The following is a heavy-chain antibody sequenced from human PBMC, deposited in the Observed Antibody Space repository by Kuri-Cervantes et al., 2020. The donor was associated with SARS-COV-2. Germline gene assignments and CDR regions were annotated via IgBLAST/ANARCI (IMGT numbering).Heavy chain of an antibody. CDR1: GFTFSSYA. D-gene: IGHD6-13*01. CDR2: ISYDGSNK. CDR3: ARSGSSWYFWERLLFDY. J-gene: IGHJ4*02. V-gene: IGHV3-30-3*01. Sequence: GGSLRLSCAAAGFTFSSYAMHWVRQAPGKWLEWVAVISYDGSNKYYADSVKGRFTISRDNAKNSLYLQMNSLRAEDTAVYYCARSGSSWYFWERLLFDYWGQGTLVTVSS.